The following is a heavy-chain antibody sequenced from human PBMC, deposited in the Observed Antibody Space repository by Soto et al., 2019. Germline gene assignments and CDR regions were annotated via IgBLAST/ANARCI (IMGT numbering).Heavy chain of an antibody. V-gene: IGHV3-30-3*01. CDR1: GFTFSSYA. D-gene: IGHD1-26*01. CDR2: ISYDGSNK. J-gene: IGHJ4*02. CDR3: AREGRIVGARFDY. Sequence: GGSLRLSCAASGFTFSSYAMHWVRQAPGKGLEWVAVISYDGSNKYYADSVKGRFTISRDNSKNTLYLQMNSLRAEDTAVYYCAREGRIVGARFDYWGQGTLVTVSS.